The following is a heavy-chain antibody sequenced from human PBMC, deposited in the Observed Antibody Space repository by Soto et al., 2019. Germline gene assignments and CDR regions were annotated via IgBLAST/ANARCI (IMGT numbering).Heavy chain of an antibody. J-gene: IGHJ5*02. D-gene: IGHD3-22*01. Sequence: QVQLQESGPGLVKASETLSLSCTVSGHSISADYWRWIRQPAGKRLEWIGRVDASGNTNYNPSFKSRVTMSVDKSKNQVFLKVRSVTAADTAMYFCARDVGGSVVPHWFDPWGQGALVTVSS. CDR3: ARDVGGSVVPHWFDP. V-gene: IGHV4-4*07. CDR1: GHSISADY. CDR2: VDASGNT.